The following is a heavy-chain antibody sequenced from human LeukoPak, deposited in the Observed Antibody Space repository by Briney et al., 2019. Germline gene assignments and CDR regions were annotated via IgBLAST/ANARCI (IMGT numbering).Heavy chain of an antibody. Sequence: PSETLSLTCTVSGGSISSSGYYWGWIRQPPGKGLEWIGTIYYSGSTYYNPSLKSRVTISVDRSKNQFSLKLSSVTAADTAVYYCAREYYDSSGHYEVNYWGQGTLVTVSS. CDR2: IYYSGST. J-gene: IGHJ4*02. CDR1: GGSISSSGYY. CDR3: AREYYDSSGHYEVNY. V-gene: IGHV4-39*07. D-gene: IGHD3-22*01.